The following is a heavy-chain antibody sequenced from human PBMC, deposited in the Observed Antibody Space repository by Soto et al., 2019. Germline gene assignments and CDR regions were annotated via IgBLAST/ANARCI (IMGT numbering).Heavy chain of an antibody. D-gene: IGHD3-3*01. CDR2: ISSSGGST. V-gene: IGHV3-64*01. Sequence: PGGSLRVACAASGFCFSRCAMHWVRQAPGKGLEYVSAISSSGGSTYYANSVKGRFTISRDNSKNTLYLQMGSLRAEDMAVYYWARAGTYYDFRLNYYYMDVWGKGTTVTVSS. J-gene: IGHJ6*03. CDR3: ARAGTYYDFRLNYYYMDV. CDR1: GFCFSRCA.